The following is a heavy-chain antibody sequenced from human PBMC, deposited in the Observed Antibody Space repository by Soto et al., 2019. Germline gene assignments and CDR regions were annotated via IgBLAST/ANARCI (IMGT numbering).Heavy chain of an antibody. V-gene: IGHV4-30-4*01. CDR2: ISYSGST. CDR3: ATMGTPATGLYFFAY. J-gene: IGHJ4*02. D-gene: IGHD2-15*01. CDR1: GGSISSGNYY. Sequence: LSLTCTVSGGSISSGNYYWSWIRQPPGKGLEWIGFISYSGSTYYSTSLKSRVTISVDTSKSQFSLNLSFVTAADTAVYYCATMGTPATGLYFFAYWGQGSQVTVPS.